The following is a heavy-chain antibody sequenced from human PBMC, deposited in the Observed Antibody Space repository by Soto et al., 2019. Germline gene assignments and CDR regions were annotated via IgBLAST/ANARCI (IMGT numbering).Heavy chain of an antibody. CDR1: GGSISSSSYY. V-gene: IGHV4-39*06. CDR3: AHRRGDLLTGHYYFDY. CDR2: IYYSGST. Sequence: SETLSLTCTVSGGSISSSSYYWGWIRQPPGKGLEWIGSIYYSGSTYYSPSLKSRLTITKDTSENQVVLTMTNMDPVDTATYYCAHRRGDLLTGHYYFDYWGQGTLVTVS. D-gene: IGHD3-9*01. J-gene: IGHJ4*02.